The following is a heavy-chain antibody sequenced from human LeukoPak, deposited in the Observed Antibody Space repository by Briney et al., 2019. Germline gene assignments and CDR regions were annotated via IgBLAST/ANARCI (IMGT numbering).Heavy chain of an antibody. V-gene: IGHV4-38-2*01. CDR2: IYHSGST. CDR1: GYSISSGYY. Sequence: PSETLSLTCAVSGYSISSGYYWGWIRQPPGKGLEWIGSIYHSGSTYYNPSLKSRVTISVDTSKNQFSLKLSSVTAADTAVYYCARPYSSGWYGDFDYWGQGTLVTVSS. J-gene: IGHJ4*02. D-gene: IGHD6-19*01. CDR3: ARPYSSGWYGDFDY.